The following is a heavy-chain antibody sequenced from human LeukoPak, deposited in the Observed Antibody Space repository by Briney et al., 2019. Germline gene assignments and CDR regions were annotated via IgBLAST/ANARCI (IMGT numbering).Heavy chain of an antibody. D-gene: IGHD2-15*01. V-gene: IGHV5-51*04. Sequence: GESLKISCKGSGYSFTSYWIGWVRQMPGKGLEWMGIIYPGDSDTRYSPSFQGQVTISADKPISTAYLQWSSLKASDTAMYYCARVRGAYCSGGSCYPDYWGQGTLVTVSS. CDR2: IYPGDSDT. CDR1: GYSFTSYW. J-gene: IGHJ4*02. CDR3: ARVRGAYCSGGSCYPDY.